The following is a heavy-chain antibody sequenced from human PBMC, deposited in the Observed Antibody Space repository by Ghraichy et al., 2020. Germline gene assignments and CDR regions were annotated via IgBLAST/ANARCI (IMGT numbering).Heavy chain of an antibody. V-gene: IGHV3-23*01. CDR1: GFTFNNYA. Sequence: GSLRLSCAASGFTFNNYAMSWVRQAPGKGLEWVSVISGSGGSSHYADSVKGRFTISRDNSKSTLYLQMNSLRAEDTAVYVCAKDISARNYYGSGSYSATYYSYYGMDVWGQGTTVTVSS. CDR3: AKDISARNYYGSGSYSATYYSYYGMDV. CDR2: ISGSGGSS. D-gene: IGHD3-10*01. J-gene: IGHJ6*02.